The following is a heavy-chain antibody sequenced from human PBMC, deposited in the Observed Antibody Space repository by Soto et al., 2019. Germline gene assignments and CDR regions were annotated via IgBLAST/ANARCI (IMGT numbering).Heavy chain of an antibody. V-gene: IGHV3-30*18. CDR2: ISYDGSNK. D-gene: IGHD2-2*01. Sequence: GGSLRLSCAASGFTFSSYGMHWVRQAPGKGLEWVAVISYDGSNKYYADSVKGRFTISRDNSKNTLYLQMNSLRAEDTAVYYCAKDRGGNIVVVPAALAYWGQGTLVTVSS. CDR3: AKDRGGNIVVVPAALAY. CDR1: GFTFSSYG. J-gene: IGHJ4*02.